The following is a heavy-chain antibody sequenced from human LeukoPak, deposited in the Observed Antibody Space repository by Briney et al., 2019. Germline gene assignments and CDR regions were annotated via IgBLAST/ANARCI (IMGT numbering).Heavy chain of an antibody. Sequence: SETLSLTCAVYGVSLNNYYWSWIRQSPGKGLEWIGEAILGGGTNYNPSLKSRVTISIDTSRNQISLRVSSVTAADTAVYYCAMVLYQSGHPGPWAQGTLVTVSS. J-gene: IGHJ5*02. V-gene: IGHV4-34*12. CDR1: GVSLNNYY. D-gene: IGHD2-2*01. CDR2: AILGGGT. CDR3: AMVLYQSGHPGP.